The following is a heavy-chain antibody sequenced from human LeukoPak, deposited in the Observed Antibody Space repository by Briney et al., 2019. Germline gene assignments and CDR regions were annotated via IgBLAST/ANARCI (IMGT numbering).Heavy chain of an antibody. J-gene: IGHJ4*02. CDR1: GGTFSSYA. CDR3: ASMREPEASFDY. Sequence: SVKVSCKASGGTFSSYAISWVRQAPGQGLEWMGGIIPIFGTANYAQKLQGRVTMTTDTSTSTAYMELRSLRSDDTAVYYCASMREPEASFDYWGQGTLVTVSS. V-gene: IGHV1-69*05. CDR2: IIPIFGTA. D-gene: IGHD6-25*01.